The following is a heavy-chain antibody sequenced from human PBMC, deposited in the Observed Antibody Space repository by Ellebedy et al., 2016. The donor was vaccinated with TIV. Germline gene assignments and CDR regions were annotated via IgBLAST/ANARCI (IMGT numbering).Heavy chain of an antibody. D-gene: IGHD2-2*01. V-gene: IGHV4-59*01. CDR2: IFYSGST. Sequence: MPSETLSLTCTVSGGSITSYYWSWIRQPPGKGLEWIGYIFYSGSTNYNPSLKSRVTISVDTSKNQFSLKLSSVTAADTAVYYCASAGLPAATRTFDPWGQGTLVTVSS. J-gene: IGHJ5*02. CDR3: ASAGLPAATRTFDP. CDR1: GGSITSYY.